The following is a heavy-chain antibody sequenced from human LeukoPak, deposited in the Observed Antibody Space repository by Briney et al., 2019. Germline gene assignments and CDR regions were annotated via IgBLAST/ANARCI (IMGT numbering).Heavy chain of an antibody. D-gene: IGHD4-11*01. CDR2: ISSSGSTI. CDR1: GFTFSDYY. Sequence: GGSLRLSCAASGFTFSDYYMSWIRQAPGKGLEWVSYISSSGSTIYYADSVKGRFTISRDNAKNSLYLQMNSLRVEDTAVYYCATYSTRNAREFQSWGQGTLVTVSS. V-gene: IGHV3-11*04. J-gene: IGHJ1*01. CDR3: ATYSTRNAREFQS.